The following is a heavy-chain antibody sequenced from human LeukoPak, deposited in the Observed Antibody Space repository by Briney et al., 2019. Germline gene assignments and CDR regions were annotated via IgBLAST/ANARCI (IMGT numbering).Heavy chain of an antibody. CDR1: GGSFSGYY. CDR3: ARGRYSSSWLRLYYFDY. J-gene: IGHJ4*02. V-gene: IGHV4-34*01. Sequence: SETLSLTCAVYGGSFSGYYWSWIRQPPGKGLEWIGEINHSGSTNYNPSLKSRVTISVDTSKNQFSLKLSSVTAADTAVYYCARGRYSSSWLRLYYFDYWGQGTLVTVFS. D-gene: IGHD6-13*01. CDR2: INHSGST.